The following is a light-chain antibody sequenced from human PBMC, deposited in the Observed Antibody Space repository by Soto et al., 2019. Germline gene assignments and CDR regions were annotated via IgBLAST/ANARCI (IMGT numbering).Light chain of an antibody. CDR2: VAS. V-gene: IGKV3-11*01. CDR3: QQRSDWPPYT. CDR1: QSVSNY. Sequence: EIVLTQSPATLSLSPRARATLSCRASQSVSNYLAWFQQTPGQAPRLLIYVASNRATGIPARLSGSGSGTDFTLTIISLEPEDFAVYYCQQRSDWPPYTCGQGTKLEIK. J-gene: IGKJ2*01.